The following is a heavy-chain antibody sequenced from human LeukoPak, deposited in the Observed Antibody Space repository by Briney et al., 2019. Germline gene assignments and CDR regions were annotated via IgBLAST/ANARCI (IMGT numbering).Heavy chain of an antibody. CDR1: GGSISSGGYS. V-gene: IGHV4-30-2*01. J-gene: IGHJ4*02. CDR3: AREAGATYFDY. CDR2: IYHSGST. Sequence: SETLSLTCAVSGGSISSGGYSWSWIRQPPGQGLEWIGYIYHSGSTYYNPSLKSRVTISVDRSKNQFSLKLSSVTAADTVVYYCAREAGATYFDYWGQGTLVTVSS. D-gene: IGHD1-26*01.